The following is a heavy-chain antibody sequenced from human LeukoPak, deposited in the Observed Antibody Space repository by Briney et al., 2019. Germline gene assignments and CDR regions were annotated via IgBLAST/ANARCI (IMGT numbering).Heavy chain of an antibody. D-gene: IGHD5-18*01. CDR1: GGTFGSYA. V-gene: IGHV1-69*01. J-gene: IGHJ4*02. CDR2: IIPIFGTA. CDR3: ARRGYSYAPFDY. Sequence: SVKVSCKASGGTFGSYAISWVRQAPGQGLEWMGGIIPIFGTANYAQKFQGRVTITADESTSTAYMELSSLRSEDTAVYYCARRGYSYAPFDYWGQGTLVTVSS.